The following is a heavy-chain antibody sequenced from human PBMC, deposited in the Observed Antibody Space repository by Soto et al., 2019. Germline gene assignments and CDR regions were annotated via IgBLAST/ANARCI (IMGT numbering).Heavy chain of an antibody. CDR3: ARDGYHDY. Sequence: QVQLVQSGAEVKKPGSSVKVSCKASGGTFSSYTISWVRQAPGQGLEWMGRIIPILGIANYAQKFQGRVTFTADKSASTAYMELRSLRSEDTAVYYCARDGYHDYWGQGTLVTVSS. V-gene: IGHV1-69*02. CDR1: GGTFSSYT. J-gene: IGHJ4*02. CDR2: IIPILGIA. D-gene: IGHD5-12*01.